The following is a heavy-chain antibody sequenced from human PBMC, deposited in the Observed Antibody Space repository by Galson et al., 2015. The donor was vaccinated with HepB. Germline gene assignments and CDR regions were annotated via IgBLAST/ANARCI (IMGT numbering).Heavy chain of an antibody. Sequence: SLRLSCAASGFTFSDYYMSWIRQAPGKGLEWVSYISSSGSTIYYADSVKGRFTISRDNAKNSLSLQMNSLRAEDTAVYYCARSLNYYYDSSGYPTYWGRGTLVTVSS. J-gene: IGHJ4*02. D-gene: IGHD3-22*01. CDR2: ISSSGSTI. CDR3: ARSLNYYYDSSGYPTY. CDR1: GFTFSDYY. V-gene: IGHV3-11*01.